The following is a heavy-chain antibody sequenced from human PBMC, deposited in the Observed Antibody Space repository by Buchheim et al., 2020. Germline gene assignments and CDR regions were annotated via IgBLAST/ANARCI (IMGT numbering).Heavy chain of an antibody. CDR3: ARHPNYYDSSGSQDNWFDP. Sequence: QLQLQESGPGLVKPSETLSLTCTVSGGSISSSSYYWGWIRQPPGKGLEWIGSIYYSGSTYYNPSLKSRVTISVDTSKNQFSLKLSSVTAADTAVYYCARHPNYYDSSGSQDNWFDPWGQGTL. D-gene: IGHD3-22*01. CDR1: GGSISSSSYY. CDR2: IYYSGST. J-gene: IGHJ5*02. V-gene: IGHV4-39*01.